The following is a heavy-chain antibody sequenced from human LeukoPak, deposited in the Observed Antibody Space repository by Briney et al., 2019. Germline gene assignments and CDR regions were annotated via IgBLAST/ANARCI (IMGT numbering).Heavy chain of an antibody. CDR2: ISAGDGSP. V-gene: IGHV3-23*01. Sequence: GGSLRLSCAASGFTFSSYAMTWGHQAPGKGPGWVSGISAGDGSPFYADSVKGRFTISRDNPKNTLYLQMNSLRAEDTAVYYCAKAGSFWGFDSWGQGTLVTVSS. D-gene: IGHD1-26*01. CDR3: AKAGSFWGFDS. CDR1: GFTFSSYA. J-gene: IGHJ4*02.